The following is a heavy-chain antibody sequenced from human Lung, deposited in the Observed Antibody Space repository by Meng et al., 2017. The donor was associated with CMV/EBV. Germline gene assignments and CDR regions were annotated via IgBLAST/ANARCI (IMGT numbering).Heavy chain of an antibody. CDR1: GGTFSSYT. J-gene: IGHJ4*02. Sequence: QVQLVQSGAEVKKPGSAVTVSCKASGGTFSSYTISWVRQAPGQGLEWMGGLIAVFDKTKAAPRFQDRVTFTADESTSTAYMELSSPTFDDTAVYFCARGRRNEPLFDYWGQGTLVTVSS. CDR2: LIAVFDKT. V-gene: IGHV1-69*12. D-gene: IGHD1-14*01. CDR3: ARGRRNEPLFDY.